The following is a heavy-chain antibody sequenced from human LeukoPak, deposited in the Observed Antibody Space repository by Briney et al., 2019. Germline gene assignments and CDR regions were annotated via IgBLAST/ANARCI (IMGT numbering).Heavy chain of an antibody. CDR1: GGSISSGSYY. J-gene: IGHJ6*03. D-gene: IGHD6-13*01. Sequence: PSETLSLTCTVSGGSISSGSYYWSWIRQPAGKGLEWIGRIYTSGSTNYNPSLKSRVTISVDTSKNQFSLKLSSVTAADTAVYYCARDGSYQQPFYYYYYMDVWGKGTTVTVSS. CDR2: IYTSGST. CDR3: ARDGSYQQPFYYYYYMDV. V-gene: IGHV4-61*02.